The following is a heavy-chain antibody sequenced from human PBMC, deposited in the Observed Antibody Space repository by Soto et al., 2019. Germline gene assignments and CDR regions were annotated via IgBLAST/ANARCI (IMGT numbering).Heavy chain of an antibody. CDR3: ASNRKYYYDSSGYYLHX. CDR1: GFTFSDYY. J-gene: IGHJ4*02. CDR2: ISSSGSTI. V-gene: IGHV3-11*01. D-gene: IGHD3-22*01. Sequence: GGSLRLSCAASGFTFSDYYMSWIRQAPGKGLEWVSYISSSGSTIYYADSVKGRFTISRDNAKKSLYLQMNSLRAEDTAVYYCASNRKYYYDSSGYYLHXWGQGTLVTVSX.